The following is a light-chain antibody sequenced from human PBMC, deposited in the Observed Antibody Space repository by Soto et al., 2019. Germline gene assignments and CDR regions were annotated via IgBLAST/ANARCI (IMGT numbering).Light chain of an antibody. Sequence: EIVMTQSPATLSVSPGERGALSCRASESTNNYLAWYQQKPGQAPRLLIYGASSRATGIPDRFSGSGSGTDFTLTISRLEPEDFAVYYCQQYGSSPLTFGGGTKVDIK. J-gene: IGKJ4*01. CDR1: ESTNNY. V-gene: IGKV3-20*01. CDR2: GAS. CDR3: QQYGSSPLT.